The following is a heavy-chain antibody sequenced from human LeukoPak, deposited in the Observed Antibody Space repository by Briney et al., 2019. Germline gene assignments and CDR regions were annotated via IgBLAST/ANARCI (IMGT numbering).Heavy chain of an antibody. CDR2: IYSSGST. D-gene: IGHD3-22*01. CDR3: AREVYYYDSSGYAYYWYFDL. J-gene: IGHJ2*01. V-gene: IGHV4-4*07. Sequence: PSETLSLTCTASGVSISSYYWSWIRQPAGKGLEWIWGIYSSGSTNYTPSLKSRVTMSVDTSKNQFSLKLSSVSAADTAVYYCAREVYYYDSSGYAYYWYFDLWGRGTLVTVSS. CDR1: GVSISSYY.